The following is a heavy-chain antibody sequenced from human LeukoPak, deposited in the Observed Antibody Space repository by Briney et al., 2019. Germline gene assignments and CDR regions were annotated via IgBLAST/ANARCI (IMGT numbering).Heavy chain of an antibody. J-gene: IGHJ5*02. D-gene: IGHD3-3*01. CDR1: GYSISSGYY. V-gene: IGHV4-38-2*01. Sequence: SETLSLTCAVSGYSISSGYYWGWIRQPPGKGLEWIGSIYYSGSTYYNPSLKSRVTISVDTSKNQFSLKLSSVTAADTAVYYCARLPKANDFWSGYYTGWFDPWGQGTLVTVSS. CDR3: ARLPKANDFWSGYYTGWFDP. CDR2: IYYSGST.